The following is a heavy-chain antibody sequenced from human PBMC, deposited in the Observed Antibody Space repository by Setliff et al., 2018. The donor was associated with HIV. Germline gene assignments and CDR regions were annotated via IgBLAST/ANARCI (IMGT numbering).Heavy chain of an antibody. V-gene: IGHV7-4-1*02. CDR1: GYTFTSDA. J-gene: IGHJ3*02. CDR2: INTKTGTP. Sequence: GASVKVSCKASGYTFTSDAMNWVRQAPGEGLEWMVWINTKTGTPTYAQGFTGRFVFSLDTSVSTAYLEISSLKAADTAVYYCASRIGPDVFDIWGQGTMVTVSS. D-gene: IGHD1-26*01. CDR3: ASRIGPDVFDI.